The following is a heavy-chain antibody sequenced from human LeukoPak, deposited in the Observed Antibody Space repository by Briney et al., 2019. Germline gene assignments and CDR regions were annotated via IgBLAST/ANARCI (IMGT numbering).Heavy chain of an antibody. J-gene: IGHJ4*02. D-gene: IGHD3-3*01. V-gene: IGHV1-2*02. CDR1: GYTFTGYY. CDR3: ARTYYDFWSGYYRLLDY. CDR2: INPNSGGT. Sequence: ASVKVSCKASGYTFTGYYMHWVRQAPGQGLEWMGWINPNSGGTNYAQKLQGRVTMTTDTSTSTAYMELRSLRSDDTAVYYCARTYYDFWSGYYRLLDYWGQGTLVTVSS.